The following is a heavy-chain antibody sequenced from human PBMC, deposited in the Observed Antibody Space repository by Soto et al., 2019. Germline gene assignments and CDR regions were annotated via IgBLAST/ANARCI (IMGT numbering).Heavy chain of an antibody. Sequence: GEAQKISCKCSGYSFTSYWVGWVRQMPGKGLEWMGIIYPGDSDTRYSPSFQGQVTISADKSISTAYLQWSSLKASDTAMYYCARVASSGRGAFDIWGQGTMVTVS. CDR3: ARVASSGRGAFDI. D-gene: IGHD6-19*01. CDR1: GYSFTSYW. V-gene: IGHV5-51*01. CDR2: IYPGDSDT. J-gene: IGHJ3*02.